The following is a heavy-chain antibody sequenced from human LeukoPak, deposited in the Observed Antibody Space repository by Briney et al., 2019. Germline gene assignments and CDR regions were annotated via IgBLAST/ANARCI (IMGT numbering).Heavy chain of an antibody. V-gene: IGHV4-34*01. D-gene: IGHD6-13*01. J-gene: IGHJ4*02. CDR3: VRIAATGTLSIDY. Sequence: SETLSLTCAVYGGSFSGYYWSWIRQPPGKGLEWIGEINHSGSTNYNPSLKSRVTISVDTSKNQFSLKLSSVTAADTAVYYCVRIAATGTLSIDYWGQGALVTVSS. CDR1: GGSFSGYY. CDR2: INHSGST.